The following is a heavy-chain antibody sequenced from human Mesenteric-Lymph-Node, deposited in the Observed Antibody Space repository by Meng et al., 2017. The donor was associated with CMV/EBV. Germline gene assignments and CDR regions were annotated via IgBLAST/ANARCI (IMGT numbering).Heavy chain of an antibody. J-gene: IGHJ4*02. CDR2: IYYSGST. D-gene: IGHD3-3*01. CDR3: ARRGPSVRYVEWLPSRGALFDY. CDR1: GGSISSSSYY. Sequence: SETLSLTCTVSGGSISSSSYYWGWIRQPPGKGPEWIGSIYYSGSTYYNPSLKSRVTISVDTSKNQFSLKLSSVTAADTAVYYCARRGPSVRYVEWLPSRGALFDYWGQGTLVTVSS. V-gene: IGHV4-39*01.